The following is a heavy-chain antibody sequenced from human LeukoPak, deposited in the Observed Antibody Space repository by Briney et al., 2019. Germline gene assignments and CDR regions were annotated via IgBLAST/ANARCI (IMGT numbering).Heavy chain of an antibody. J-gene: IGHJ4*02. D-gene: IGHD7-27*01. CDR1: GFIFSSYA. Sequence: GGSLRLSCAASGFIFSSYAMNWVRQAPGKRLEWISYISSDSGTVYYADSMKGRFTISRDNAKNSLYLQMNSLRADDTAVYFCARDKLGIDYWGQGTLVTVSS. CDR2: ISSDSGTV. CDR3: ARDKLGIDY. V-gene: IGHV3-48*01.